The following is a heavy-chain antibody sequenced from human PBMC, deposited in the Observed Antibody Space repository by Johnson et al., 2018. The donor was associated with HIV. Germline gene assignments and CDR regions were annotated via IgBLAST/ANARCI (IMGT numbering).Heavy chain of an antibody. CDR1: GFTVSSNY. D-gene: IGHD3-10*01. Sequence: VQLVESGRGLVPPGGSLRLPCAASGFTVSSNYLSWVRQAPGKGPQWVPVIYSGANTHYADYVKGRFTISRANSKNTLYLQMTSLRAEDTAVYYCAREGKDAFDIWGQGTMVTVSS. CDR3: AREGKDAFDI. V-gene: IGHV3-66*01. J-gene: IGHJ3*02. CDR2: IYSGANT.